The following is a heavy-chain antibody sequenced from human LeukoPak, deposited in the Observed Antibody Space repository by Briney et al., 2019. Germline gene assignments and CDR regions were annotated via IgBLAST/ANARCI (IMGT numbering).Heavy chain of an antibody. V-gene: IGHV4-59*01. CDR3: AKDLRYFDWLLWGMDV. J-gene: IGHJ6*02. CDR1: GGSITGYY. D-gene: IGHD3-9*01. Sequence: PSETLSLTCTVSGGSITGYYWSWIRQPPGKGLEWIGYIFYTGSTSYNPSLQSRVTISVDTSKNHFSLKLNSVTAADTAVYYCAKDLRYFDWLLWGMDVWGQGTTVTVSS. CDR2: IFYTGST.